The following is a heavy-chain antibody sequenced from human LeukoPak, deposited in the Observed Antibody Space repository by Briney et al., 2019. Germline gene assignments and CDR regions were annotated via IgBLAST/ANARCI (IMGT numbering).Heavy chain of an antibody. V-gene: IGHV4-31*03. D-gene: IGHD1-26*01. J-gene: IGHJ4*02. Sequence: SQTLSLTCTVSGGSISSGGYYRSWIRQHSGKGLEWIGYIYDSENTHYISSLKSRVTISVDTSKNQFSLKLSSVTAADTAVYYCARGATVEYFDHWGQGTLVTVSS. CDR1: GGSISSGGYY. CDR3: ARGATVEYFDH. CDR2: IYDSENT.